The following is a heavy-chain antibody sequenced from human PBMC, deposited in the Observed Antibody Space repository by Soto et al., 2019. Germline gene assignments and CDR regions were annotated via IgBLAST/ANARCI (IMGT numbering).Heavy chain of an antibody. D-gene: IGHD3-16*01. J-gene: IGHJ6*04. V-gene: IGHV3-74*01. Sequence: EVQLVESGGGLIQTGGSLRLSCAASGFTLSDHWMHWVRQAPGKGLEWVSRVSGDGSTTVYADSVKGRFTISRDNTKNTFYLQMNSLRGDDTAVYYCARGHLSSLDVWGEGTTVTVSS. CDR1: GFTLSDHW. CDR3: ARGHLSSLDV. CDR2: VSGDGSTT.